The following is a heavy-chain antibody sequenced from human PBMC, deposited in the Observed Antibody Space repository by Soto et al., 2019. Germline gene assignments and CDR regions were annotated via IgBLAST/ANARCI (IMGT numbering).Heavy chain of an antibody. CDR1: GGSISSYY. V-gene: IGHV4-59*01. Sequence: RSLTCTVSGGSISSYYWSWIRQPPGKGLEWIGYIYYSGSTNYNPSLKSRVTISVDTSKNQFSLKLSSVTAADTAVYYCARVATVVTPYFDYWGQGTLVTVSS. J-gene: IGHJ4*02. CDR2: IYYSGST. D-gene: IGHD4-17*01. CDR3: ARVATVVTPYFDY.